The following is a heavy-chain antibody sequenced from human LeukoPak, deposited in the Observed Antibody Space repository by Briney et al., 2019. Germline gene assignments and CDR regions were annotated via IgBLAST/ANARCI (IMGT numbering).Heavy chain of an antibody. J-gene: IGHJ4*02. CDR3: AKGDRSNYLLMDV. Sequence: GESLRLSCAASGFTFSSYAMSWVRQAPGKGLEWVSAISGSGGSTYYADSVKGRFTISRDNSKNTLYLQMNSLRAEDTAVYYCAKGDRSNYLLMDVWGQGTLVTVSS. V-gene: IGHV3-23*01. D-gene: IGHD4-11*01. CDR1: GFTFSSYA. CDR2: ISGSGGST.